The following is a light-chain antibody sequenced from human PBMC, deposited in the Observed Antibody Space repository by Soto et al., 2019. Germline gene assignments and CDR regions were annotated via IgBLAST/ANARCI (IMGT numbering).Light chain of an antibody. J-gene: IGKJ5*01. CDR1: QGNTNA. CDR3: QQFHNYPIT. Sequence: AIQLTQSPFSLSANIGDKITITCRANQGNTNALAWYQQKPGKAPKLLIPVASSLESGVPSRFSGSGSGTDFTLTISSLQPEDFATYFCQQFHNYPITFGQGTRLEIK. CDR2: VAS. V-gene: IGKV1D-13*01.